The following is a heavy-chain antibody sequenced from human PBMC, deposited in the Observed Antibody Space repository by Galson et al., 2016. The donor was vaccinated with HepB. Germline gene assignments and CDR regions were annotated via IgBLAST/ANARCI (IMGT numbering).Heavy chain of an antibody. D-gene: IGHD4-17*01. CDR3: ARTTGDYGEYTHWYFDV. J-gene: IGHJ2*01. CDR2: IDWDDDK. Sequence: PALVKPTQTLTLTCTFSGFSLSTSGMCVSWIRQPPGKALEWLARIDWDDDKYYSTSLKTRLTIPKDTSKNQVVLTMTNMDPVDTATYFFARTTGDYGEYTHWYFDVWGRGTPVTVSS. V-gene: IGHV2-70*11. CDR1: GFSLSTSGMC.